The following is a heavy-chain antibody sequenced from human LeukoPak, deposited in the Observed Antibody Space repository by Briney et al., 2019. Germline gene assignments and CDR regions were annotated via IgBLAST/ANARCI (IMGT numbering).Heavy chain of an antibody. D-gene: IGHD5-18*01. CDR1: GFTFSNYA. CDR2: ISGGSSAI. Sequence: PGGSLRLSCAASGFTFSNYAMSWVRQVPGKGLEWVSAISGGSSAIYYADSVKGRFTISRDNAKNSLYLQMNSLRAEDTAVYYCARSVDTANPFDCWGQGTLVTVSS. CDR3: ARSVDTANPFDC. V-gene: IGHV3-21*01. J-gene: IGHJ4*02.